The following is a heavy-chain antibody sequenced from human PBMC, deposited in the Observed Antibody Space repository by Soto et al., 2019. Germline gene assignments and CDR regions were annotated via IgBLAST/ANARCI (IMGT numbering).Heavy chain of an antibody. D-gene: IGHD4-17*01. CDR1: GFTFSSYG. J-gene: IGHJ6*02. CDR3: AKAPTTTVTTFMHYGMDV. Sequence: QVKLVESGGGVVQPGRSLRLSCAASGFTFSSYGMHWVRQAPGKGLEWVAVISYDGSNKYYADSVKGRFTISRDNSKNPLYLQMHSLGAEYTAVYYCAKAPTTTVTTFMHYGMDVWGQGTTVTVSS. V-gene: IGHV3-30*18. CDR2: ISYDGSNK.